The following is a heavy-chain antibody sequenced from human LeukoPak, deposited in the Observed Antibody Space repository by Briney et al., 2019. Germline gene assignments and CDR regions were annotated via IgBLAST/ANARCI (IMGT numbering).Heavy chain of an antibody. J-gene: IGHJ4*02. CDR2: ISGSGGST. CDR3: AHLYDSSGYYYY. V-gene: IGHV3-23*01. Sequence: GWSLRLSCAASGFTFSSYAMSWVRQAPGKGLEWVSAISGSGGSTYYADSVKGRFTISRDNSKNTLYLQMNSLRAEDTAVYYCAHLYDSSGYYYYWGQGTLVTVSS. D-gene: IGHD3-22*01. CDR1: GFTFSSYA.